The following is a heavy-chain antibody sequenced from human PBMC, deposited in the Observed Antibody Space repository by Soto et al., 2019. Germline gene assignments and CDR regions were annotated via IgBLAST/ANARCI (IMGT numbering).Heavy chain of an antibody. V-gene: IGHV4-31*03. CDR1: GDSISSGDYY. J-gene: IGHJ2*01. CDR3: ARDRMRGTVTKAYYWFFDV. D-gene: IGHD4-17*01. CDR2: IYYSGST. Sequence: QVQLQESGPGLVKPSQTLSLSCTVCGDSISSGDYYWSWIRQHPGKGLEWIGYIYYSGSTYYNPSLKSRVTISVDTSKNQFSLKLSSVTAADTAVYYYARDRMRGTVTKAYYWFFDVWGRGTLVTVSS.